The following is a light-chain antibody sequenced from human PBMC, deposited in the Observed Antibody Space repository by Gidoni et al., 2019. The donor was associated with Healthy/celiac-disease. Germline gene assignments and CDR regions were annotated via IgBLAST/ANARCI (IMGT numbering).Light chain of an antibody. CDR1: QGISNY. CDR3: QKYNSATLT. J-gene: IGKJ4*01. V-gene: IGKV1-27*01. CDR2: AAS. Sequence: DIQITQSPSSLSASVGNRVTITCRASQGISNYLAWDQQKPGKVPKLLIYAASTLQSGVPSRFSGSGSGTDFTLTISRLQPEDVATYYCQKYNSATLTFGGGTKVEIK.